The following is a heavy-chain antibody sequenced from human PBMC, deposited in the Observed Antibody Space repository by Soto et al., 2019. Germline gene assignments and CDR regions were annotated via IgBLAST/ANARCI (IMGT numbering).Heavy chain of an antibody. CDR1: GFTFSDHY. V-gene: IGHV3-72*01. CDR2: TRNKANSHTT. J-gene: IGHJ3*02. CDR3: ARDIVVVPAASNPDDAFDI. D-gene: IGHD2-2*01. Sequence: EVQLVESGGGLVQPGGSLRLSCAASGFTFSDHYMDWVRQAPGKGLEWVGRTRNKANSHTTEYAASVKGRFTISRDDSKNTLYLQMNSLRAEDTAVYYCARDIVVVPAASNPDDAFDIWGQGTMVTVSS.